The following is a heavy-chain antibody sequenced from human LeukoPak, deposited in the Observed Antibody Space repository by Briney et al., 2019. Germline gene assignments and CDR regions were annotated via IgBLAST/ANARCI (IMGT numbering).Heavy chain of an antibody. J-gene: IGHJ4*02. D-gene: IGHD5-12*01. CDR3: ASLSGYSGHDPFDY. CDR1: GGSITSYY. Sequence: SETLSLTCTVSGGSITSYYWSWIRQPPGKGLEWIGYMYYSGSTYYNPSLKSRVTISVGTSKNQFSLKLSSVTAADTAVYYCASLSGYSGHDPFDYWGQGTLVTVSS. CDR2: MYYSGST. V-gene: IGHV4-59*08.